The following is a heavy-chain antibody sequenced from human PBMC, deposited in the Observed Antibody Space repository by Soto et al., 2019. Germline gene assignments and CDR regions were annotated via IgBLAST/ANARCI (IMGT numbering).Heavy chain of an antibody. CDR1: GGTFSSYA. Sequence: SVKVSCKASGGTFSSYAISWVRQAPGQGLEWMGGIIPIFGTANYAQKFQGRVTITADESTSTAYMELSSLRSEDTAVYYCARALPPYYYDSSGYHYWGQGTLVTVSS. V-gene: IGHV1-69*13. J-gene: IGHJ4*02. CDR2: IIPIFGTA. CDR3: ARALPPYYYDSSGYHY. D-gene: IGHD3-22*01.